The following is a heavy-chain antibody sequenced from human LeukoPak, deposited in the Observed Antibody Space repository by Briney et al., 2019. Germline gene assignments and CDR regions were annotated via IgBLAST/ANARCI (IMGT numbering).Heavy chain of an antibody. D-gene: IGHD6-19*01. Sequence: GGSLRLSCAASGFTFSSYVMNWVRLAPGKGLEWVSVISTSGGTTYYADSVKGRFTMSRDNSKNTLYLQMNSLRAEDTAVYYCAKTMYTSDWYGGLDYWGQGTLVTASS. V-gene: IGHV3-23*01. J-gene: IGHJ4*02. CDR2: ISTSGGTT. CDR3: AKTMYTSDWYGGLDY. CDR1: GFTFSSYV.